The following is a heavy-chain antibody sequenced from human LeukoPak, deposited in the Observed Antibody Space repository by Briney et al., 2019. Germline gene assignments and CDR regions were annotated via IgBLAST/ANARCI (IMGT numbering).Heavy chain of an antibody. Sequence: SETLSLTCAVYGGSFSGYYWSGIRQPPGKGLEWIGEINHSVSTNYNPSLKSRVTISVDTSKNQFSLELSSVPAADTAVYYCARDRVLLWFGVSLGPASAYYGMDVWGQGTTVTVSS. CDR2: INHSVST. D-gene: IGHD3-10*01. CDR1: GGSFSGYY. CDR3: ARDRVLLWFGVSLGPASAYYGMDV. V-gene: IGHV4-34*01. J-gene: IGHJ6*02.